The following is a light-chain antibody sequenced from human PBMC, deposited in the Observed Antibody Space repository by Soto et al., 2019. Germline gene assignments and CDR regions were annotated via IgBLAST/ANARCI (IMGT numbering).Light chain of an antibody. V-gene: IGKV3-11*01. CDR2: DAS. Sequence: EVVITQSPATPSLSPGERATLSRRASQSVSSYLAWYQQKPGQAPRLLIYDASNRATGIPARFSGSGSGTDFTLTISSLEPEDFAVYYCQQRSNWPITFGQGTRLEIK. J-gene: IGKJ5*01. CDR1: QSVSSY. CDR3: QQRSNWPIT.